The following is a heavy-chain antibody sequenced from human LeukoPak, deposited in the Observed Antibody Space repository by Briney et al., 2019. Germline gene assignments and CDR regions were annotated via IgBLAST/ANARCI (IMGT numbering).Heavy chain of an antibody. CDR2: IYPGDSDT. D-gene: IGHD1-26*01. Sequence: GESLKISCKGSGYSFTSYWIGWVRQMPGKGLEWMGIIYPGDSDTRYSPSFQGQVTISADKSISTAYLQWSSLKASDTAMYYCARNIIVGATIRAFDIWGQGTMVTVSS. CDR1: GYSFTSYW. V-gene: IGHV5-51*01. CDR3: ARNIIVGATIRAFDI. J-gene: IGHJ3*02.